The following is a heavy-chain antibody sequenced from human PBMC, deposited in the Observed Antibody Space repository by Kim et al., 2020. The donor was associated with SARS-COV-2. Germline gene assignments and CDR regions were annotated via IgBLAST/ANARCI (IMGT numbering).Heavy chain of an antibody. CDR3: AGKLLHYYYYYMDV. D-gene: IGHD2-15*01. Sequence: SETLSLTCAVYGGSFSGYYWSWIRQPPGKGLEWIGEINHSGSTNYNPSLKSRVTISVDTSKNQFSLKLSSVTAADTAVYYCAGKLLHYYYYYMDVWGKGTTVTVSS. CDR1: GGSFSGYY. J-gene: IGHJ6*03. V-gene: IGHV4-34*01. CDR2: INHSGST.